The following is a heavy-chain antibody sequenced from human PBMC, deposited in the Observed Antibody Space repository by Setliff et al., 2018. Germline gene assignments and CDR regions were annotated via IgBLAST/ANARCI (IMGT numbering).Heavy chain of an antibody. D-gene: IGHD3-22*01. Sequence: SLKISCVASGYTFSSYAIHWVRQAPGKGLEWVALISWDGTKTSYADSVRGRFTISRDGSKSTLYLDMSSLRSEDTAVYYCAKVLDTTGYYYFDFWGQGTLVTVSS. J-gene: IGHJ4*02. V-gene: IGHV3-30*18. CDR1: GYTFSSYA. CDR2: ISWDGTKT. CDR3: AKVLDTTGYYYFDF.